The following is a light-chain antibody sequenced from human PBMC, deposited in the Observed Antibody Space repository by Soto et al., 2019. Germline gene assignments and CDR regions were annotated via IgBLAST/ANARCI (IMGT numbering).Light chain of an antibody. CDR1: QSLSSDS. V-gene: IGKV3-20*01. CDR2: GAS. CDR3: HQYGSSPLT. J-gene: IGKJ4*01. Sequence: EIVMTQSPATLSVSPGARAPLSCRASQSLSSDSLAWYQQKPGQAPRLLIYGASSRANGIPDRFSGSGSGTDFTLTISRLEPEDFAVYYCHQYGSSPLTFGGGTKVDIK.